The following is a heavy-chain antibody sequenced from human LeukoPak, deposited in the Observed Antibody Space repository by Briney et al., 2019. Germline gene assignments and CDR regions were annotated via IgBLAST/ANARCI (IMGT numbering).Heavy chain of an antibody. J-gene: IGHJ4*02. Sequence: SETLSLTCAVSGGSLSGYYWTWIRQPPGKGLEWIGEINHSGSTNYNPSLKSRVTISVDTSRNQFSLKLTSVTAADTAVYYCTRASDDNTGYQKGGFNYWGQGTLVTVSS. D-gene: IGHD3-22*01. CDR1: GGSLSGYY. V-gene: IGHV4-34*01. CDR2: INHSGST. CDR3: TRASDDNTGYQKGGFNY.